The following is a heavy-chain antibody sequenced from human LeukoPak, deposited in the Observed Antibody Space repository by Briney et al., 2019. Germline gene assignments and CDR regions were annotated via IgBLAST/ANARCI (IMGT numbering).Heavy chain of an antibody. CDR1: GFTFSSYS. D-gene: IGHD2-15*01. J-gene: IGHJ5*02. V-gene: IGHV3-21*01. Sequence: GGSLRLSCAASGFTFSSYSMNWVRQAPGKGLEWVSSISSSSSYIYYADSLKGRFTISRDNAKKSVYLQMNSLRAEDTAVYYCARYLVVAASWFDPWGQGTLVTVSS. CDR3: ARYLVVAASWFDP. CDR2: ISSSSSYI.